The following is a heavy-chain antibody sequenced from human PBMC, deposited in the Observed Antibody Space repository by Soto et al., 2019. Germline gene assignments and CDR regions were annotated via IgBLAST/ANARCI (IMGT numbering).Heavy chain of an antibody. J-gene: IGHJ4*02. CDR1: GFTFSSYA. CDR3: AKSWGDLYNTGLDH. Sequence: GGSLRLSCAASGFTFSSYAMNWVRQVPGQGLEWVSGITSSGDRTTYADPVKGRFAMSRDNSKNTLYLQINSLRAEDSAVYYCAKSWGDLYNTGLDHWGPGTLVTVSS. CDR2: ITSSGDRT. V-gene: IGHV3-23*01. D-gene: IGHD3-16*01.